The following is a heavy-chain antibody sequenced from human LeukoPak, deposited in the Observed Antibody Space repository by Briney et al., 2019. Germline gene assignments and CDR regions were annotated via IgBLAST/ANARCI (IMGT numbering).Heavy chain of an antibody. CDR1: GFTFSTYA. V-gene: IGHV3-23*01. D-gene: IGHD6-19*01. J-gene: IGHJ4*02. Sequence: GGSLRLSCAASGFTFSTYAMNWVRQAPGKGLEWVSLISGSGSSTYYADSVKGRFTISRDNSKNTLYLQMNSLRAEDTAVYYCAKRRYSSGSGIYYFDYWGQGTLVTVSS. CDR2: ISGSGSST. CDR3: AKRRYSSGSGIYYFDY.